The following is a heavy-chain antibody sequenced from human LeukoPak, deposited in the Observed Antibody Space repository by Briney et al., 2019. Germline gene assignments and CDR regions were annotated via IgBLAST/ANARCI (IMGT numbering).Heavy chain of an antibody. V-gene: IGHV4-61*02. J-gene: IGHJ6*03. CDR1: GGSISSGSYY. D-gene: IGHD6-6*01. Sequence: SETLSLTRTVSGGSISSGSYYWSWIRQPAGEGLEWIGRIHTSGSTNYDPSLKSRVTISIDTSKNQFSLKLSSVTAADTAMYYCARVPMSESSSAIYYYYMDVWGKGTTVTVSS. CDR2: IHTSGST. CDR3: ARVPMSESSSAIYYYYMDV.